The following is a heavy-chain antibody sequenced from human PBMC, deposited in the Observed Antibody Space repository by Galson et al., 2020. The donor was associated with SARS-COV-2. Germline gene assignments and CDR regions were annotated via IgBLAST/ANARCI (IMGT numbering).Heavy chain of an antibody. D-gene: IGHD3-10*01. J-gene: IGHJ4*02. V-gene: IGHV3-48*03. Sequence: GGSLRLSCEGSGFIFSDYEMNWARQAPGKGLEWVSYISDGSKSIYYADSVKGRFTVSRDNAKRSLYLQMNSLRAEDTAVYYCARGGTGVLWFRELFAYWGQGTQVTVSS. CDR2: ISDGSKSI. CDR1: GFIFSDYE. CDR3: ARGGTGVLWFRELFAY.